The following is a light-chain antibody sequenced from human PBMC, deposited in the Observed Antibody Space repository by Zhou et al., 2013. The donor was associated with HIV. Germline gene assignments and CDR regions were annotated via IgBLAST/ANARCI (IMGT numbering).Light chain of an antibody. CDR3: QQYDDWPRT. Sequence: EIVMTQSPGTLSVSPGERVTLACRASKSVSGNLAWYQQRPGQPPRLLIHSASTRATGIPDRFSGSGSGTDFTLTISSLQSDDFGVYYCQQYDDWPRTFGQGTKVEIK. CDR1: KSVSGN. J-gene: IGKJ1*01. V-gene: IGKV3-15*01. CDR2: SAS.